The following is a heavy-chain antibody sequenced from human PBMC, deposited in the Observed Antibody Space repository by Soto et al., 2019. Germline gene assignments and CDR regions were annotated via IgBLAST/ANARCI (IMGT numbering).Heavy chain of an antibody. J-gene: IGHJ6*01. CDR3: ARGGMDDILTIRDCCKGLDV. D-gene: IGHD3-9*01. Sequence: GLEWIGIINPSGGSTSYAQKFQGRVTMTRDTSTSTVYMELSRLRSEDTAVYYCARGGMDDILTIRDCCKGLDVWGHGTTDTVFS. CDR2: INPSGGST. V-gene: IGHV1-46*01.